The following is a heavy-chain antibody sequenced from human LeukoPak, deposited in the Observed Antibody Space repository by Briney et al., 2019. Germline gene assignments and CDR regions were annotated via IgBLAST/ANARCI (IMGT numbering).Heavy chain of an antibody. CDR2: INHSGGT. J-gene: IGHJ6*02. CDR1: GASFTGYY. Sequence: SETLSLTCAVYGASFTGYYWSWFRQPPGKGLEWIGEINHSGGTDYNPSLKSRVTISLDTSNNQFSLKLSSVTAADTAVYYCARLLPLQGGDVWGQGTTVTVSS. CDR3: ARLLPLQGGDV. V-gene: IGHV4-34*01. D-gene: IGHD2-15*01.